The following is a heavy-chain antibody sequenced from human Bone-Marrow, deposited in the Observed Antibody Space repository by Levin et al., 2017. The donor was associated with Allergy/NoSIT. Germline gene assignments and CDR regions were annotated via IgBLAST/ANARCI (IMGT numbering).Heavy chain of an antibody. CDR3: ASAGYSYGPNFDY. V-gene: IGHV3-30-3*01. CDR2: ISYDGSNK. CDR1: GFTFSSYA. J-gene: IGHJ4*02. Sequence: GGSLRLSCAASGFTFSSYAMHWVRQAPGKGLEWVAVISYDGSNKYYADSVKGRFTISRDNSKNTLYLQMNSLRAEDTAVYYCASAGYSYGPNFDYWGQGTLVTVSS. D-gene: IGHD5-18*01.